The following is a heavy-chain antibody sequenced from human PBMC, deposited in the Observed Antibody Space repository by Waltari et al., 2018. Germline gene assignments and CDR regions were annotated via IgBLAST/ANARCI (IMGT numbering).Heavy chain of an antibody. CDR3: TRPSTSLLYGMDV. V-gene: IGHV3-48*01. D-gene: IGHD2-2*01. J-gene: IGHJ6*02. Sequence: EVQLVESGGGLVQPGGYLRLSCAASGFTFSSYSMNWVRQAPGKGLEWVSYISSSSSTIYYADSVKGRFTISRDNAKNSLYLQMNSLRAEDTAVYYCTRPSTSLLYGMDVWGQGTTVTVSS. CDR1: GFTFSSYS. CDR2: ISSSSSTI.